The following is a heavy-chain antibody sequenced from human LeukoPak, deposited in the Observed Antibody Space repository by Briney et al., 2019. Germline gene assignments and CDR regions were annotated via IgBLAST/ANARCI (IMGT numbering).Heavy chain of an antibody. CDR2: ISYDGNNK. J-gene: IGHJ4*02. CDR3: ASSPIVVVPAANLGLSAAAAELDY. V-gene: IGHV3-30*03. Sequence: GRSLRLSCAASEFIFSSYGIHWVRQAPGKGLEWVAVISYDGNNKYYADSVKGRFTISRDNSKNTLYLQMNSLRAEDTAVYYCASSPIVVVPAANLGLSAAAAELDYWGQGTLVTVSS. D-gene: IGHD2-2*01. CDR1: EFIFSSYG.